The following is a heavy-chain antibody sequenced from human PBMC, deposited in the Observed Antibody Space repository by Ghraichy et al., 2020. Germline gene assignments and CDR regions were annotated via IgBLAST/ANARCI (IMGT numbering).Heavy chain of an antibody. CDR3: ARGYSGSYQRSFDY. J-gene: IGHJ4*02. CDR1: GGSFSGYC. D-gene: IGHD1-26*01. Sequence: SETLSLTCAVYGGSFSGYCWSWIRQPPGKGLEWIGEINHSGSTNYNPSLKSRVTISVDTSKNQFSLKLSSVTAADTAVYYCARGYSGSYQRSFDYWGQGTLVTVSS. CDR2: INHSGST. V-gene: IGHV4-34*01.